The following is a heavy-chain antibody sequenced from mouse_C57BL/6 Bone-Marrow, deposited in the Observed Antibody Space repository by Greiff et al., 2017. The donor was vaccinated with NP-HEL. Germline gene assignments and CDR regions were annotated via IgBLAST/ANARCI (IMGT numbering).Heavy chain of an antibody. CDR3: AREAYYYGSSYEDFDY. V-gene: IGHV5-4*01. Sequence: EVKVVESGGGLVKPGGSLKLSCAASGFTFSSYAMSWVRQTPEKRLEWVATISDGGSYTYYPDNVKGRFTISRDNAKNNLYLQMSHLKSEDTAMYYCAREAYYYGSSYEDFDYWGQGTTLTVSS. CDR2: ISDGGSYT. J-gene: IGHJ2*01. CDR1: GFTFSSYA. D-gene: IGHD1-1*01.